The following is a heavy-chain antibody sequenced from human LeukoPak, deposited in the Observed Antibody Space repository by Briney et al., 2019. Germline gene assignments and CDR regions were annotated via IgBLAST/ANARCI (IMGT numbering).Heavy chain of an antibody. CDR1: GFTFSSYS. Sequence: GGSLRLSCAASGFTFSSYSMHWVRQAPGKGLEWVSSISTSGSYIYYADSLKGRFTISRDNAKNSLFLQINSLRAEDTAVYYCARSGVVTVIRDNCFDPWGQGTLVTVSS. CDR2: ISTSGSYI. CDR3: ARSGVVTVIRDNCFDP. V-gene: IGHV3-21*01. D-gene: IGHD4-23*01. J-gene: IGHJ5*02.